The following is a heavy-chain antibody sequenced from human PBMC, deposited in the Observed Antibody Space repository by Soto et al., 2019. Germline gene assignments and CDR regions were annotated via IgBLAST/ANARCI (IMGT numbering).Heavy chain of an antibody. V-gene: IGHV3-74*01. D-gene: IGHD5-12*01. Sequence: GGSLRLSCSASGFTFSSYWMHWVRQVPGKGLVWVSRINSDGRTTNYTDSVKGRFIISRDNAKSTVHLQMNSLRAEDTAVYYCVRGYSGSYRIDFWGQGALVTVSS. CDR1: GFTFSSYW. CDR2: INSDGRTT. J-gene: IGHJ4*02. CDR3: VRGYSGSYRIDF.